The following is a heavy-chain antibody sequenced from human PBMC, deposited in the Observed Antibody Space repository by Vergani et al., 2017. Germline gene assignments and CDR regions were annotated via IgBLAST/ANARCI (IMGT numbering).Heavy chain of an antibody. J-gene: IGHJ4*02. Sequence: EVQLLESGGGSAQPGESLRLSCVASGFTFDDYGMSWVRQAPGKGLEWVSGINWNGGSTGYADSVKGRFTISRDNAKNSLYLQMNSLRADDTALYYCARERNAYYDFWSGYYTQYYFDYWGQGTLVTVSS. CDR2: INWNGGST. V-gene: IGHV3-20*04. D-gene: IGHD3-3*01. CDR3: ARERNAYYDFWSGYYTQYYFDY. CDR1: GFTFDDYG.